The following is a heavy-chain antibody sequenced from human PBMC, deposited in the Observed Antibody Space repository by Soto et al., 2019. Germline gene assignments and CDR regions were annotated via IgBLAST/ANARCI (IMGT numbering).Heavy chain of an antibody. D-gene: IGHD3-10*01. Sequence: EVQLVQSGGDLVQPGGSLSLSCAASGFSVSSNYMSWVSQAPGKGLEWISVIYSDGTTYYADSVKGRFTISRDSSRNTLYLQMNSLRAEDTAVYFCARDRRAEAFTEYFFDYWGQGTLVTVSS. CDR2: IYSDGTT. V-gene: IGHV3-66*01. J-gene: IGHJ4*02. CDR1: GFSVSSNY. CDR3: ARDRRAEAFTEYFFDY.